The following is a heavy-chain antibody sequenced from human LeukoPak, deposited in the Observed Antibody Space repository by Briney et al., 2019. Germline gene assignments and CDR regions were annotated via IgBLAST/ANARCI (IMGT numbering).Heavy chain of an antibody. CDR3: AREKAVAGSSPFDY. D-gene: IGHD6-19*01. CDR1: GGTFSSYA. Sequence: ASVKVSCKASGGTFSSYAISWVRQAPGQGLERMGGIIPIFGTANYAQKFQGRVTITADESTSTAYMELSSLRSEDTAVYYCAREKAVAGSSPFDYWGQGTLVTVSS. J-gene: IGHJ4*02. V-gene: IGHV1-69*13. CDR2: IIPIFGTA.